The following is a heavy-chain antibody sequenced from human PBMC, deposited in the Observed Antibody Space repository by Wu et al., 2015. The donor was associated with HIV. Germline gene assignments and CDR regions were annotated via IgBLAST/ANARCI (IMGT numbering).Heavy chain of an antibody. CDR1: GYTFTSYG. Sequence: QVQLVQSGAEVKKPGASVKVSCKASGYTFTSYGISWVRQAPGQGLEWMGWISAYNGNTNYAQKLQGRVTMTTDTSTSAAYMELRSLRSDDTAVYYCARGGIVVVPAASEDAFDIWGQGTMVTVSS. CDR2: ISAYNGNT. D-gene: IGHD2-2*01. V-gene: IGHV1-18*01. J-gene: IGHJ3*02. CDR3: ARGGIVVVPAASEDAFDI.